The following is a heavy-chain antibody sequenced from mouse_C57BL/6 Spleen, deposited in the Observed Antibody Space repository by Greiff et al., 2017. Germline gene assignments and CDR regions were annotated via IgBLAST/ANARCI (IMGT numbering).Heavy chain of an antibody. Sequence: VQLQQSGPELVKPGASVKISCKASGYAFSSSWMNWVKQRPGKGLEWIGRIYPGDGDTNYNGKFKGKATLTADKSSSTAYMQLSSLTSEDSAVYFCARGDPDDWGQGTTLTVSS. CDR3: ARGDPDD. CDR1: GYAFSSSW. J-gene: IGHJ2*01. D-gene: IGHD3-3*01. V-gene: IGHV1-82*01. CDR2: IYPGDGDT.